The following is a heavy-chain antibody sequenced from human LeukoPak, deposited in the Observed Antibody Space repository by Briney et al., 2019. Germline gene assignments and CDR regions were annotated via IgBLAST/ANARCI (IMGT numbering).Heavy chain of an antibody. CDR1: GGSFSGYY. CDR2: INHSGST. CDR3: AWATGIAAAGPHYYFDY. V-gene: IGHV4-34*01. J-gene: IGHJ4*02. Sequence: SETLSLTCAVYGGSFSGYYWSWIRQPPGKGLEWIGEINHSGSTNYNPSLKSRVTISVDTSKNQFSLKLSSVTAADTAVYYCAWATGIAAAGPHYYFDYWGQGTLVTVSS. D-gene: IGHD6-13*01.